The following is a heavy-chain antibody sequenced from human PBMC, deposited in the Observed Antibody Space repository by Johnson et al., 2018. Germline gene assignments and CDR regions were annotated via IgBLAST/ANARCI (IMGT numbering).Heavy chain of an antibody. J-gene: IGHJ3*02. CDR1: GFTFSSYA. D-gene: IGHD3-16*02. Sequence: VQLVESGGGVVQPGRSLRLSCAASGFTFSSYAMHWVRQAPGKGLEWVAVISYDGSNKYYADSVKGRFTISRDNSKNTLYLQMNSLRAEDTAVYYCGKEGSTFGGVIAHDAFDIWGQGTMVTVSS. CDR3: GKEGSTFGGVIAHDAFDI. V-gene: IGHV3-30-3*01. CDR2: ISYDGSNK.